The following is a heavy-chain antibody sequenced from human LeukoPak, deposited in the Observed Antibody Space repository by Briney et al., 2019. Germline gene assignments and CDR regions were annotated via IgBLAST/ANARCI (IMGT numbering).Heavy chain of an antibody. CDR3: ARDDGIPVAIFWD. D-gene: IGHD2-2*01. V-gene: IGHV4-4*07. CDR2: IYTSGST. Sequence: SETLSLTCAVSGGSISSSYWSWIRQPAGKGLEWIGRIYTSGSTNYNPSLKSRITMSVDTSKNQFSLKLSSVTAADTAVYYCARDDGIPVAIFWDWGQGTLVTVSS. J-gene: IGHJ4*02. CDR1: GGSISSSY.